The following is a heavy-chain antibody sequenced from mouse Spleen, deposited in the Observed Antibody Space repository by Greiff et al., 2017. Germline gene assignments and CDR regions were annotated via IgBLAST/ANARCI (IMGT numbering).Heavy chain of an antibody. CDR1: GFTFSSYT. Sequence: EVKLVESGGGLVKPGGSLKLSCAASGFTFSSYTMSWVRQTPEKRLEWVATISGGGGNTYYPDSVKGRFTISRDNAKNTLYLQMSSLRSEDTALYYCARRSSSQGYFDYWGQGTTLTVSS. CDR3: ARRSSSQGYFDY. V-gene: IGHV5-9*01. J-gene: IGHJ2*01. CDR2: ISGGGGNT. D-gene: IGHD1-1*01.